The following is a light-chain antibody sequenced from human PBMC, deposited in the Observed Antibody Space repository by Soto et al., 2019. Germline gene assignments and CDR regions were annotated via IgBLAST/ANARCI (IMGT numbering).Light chain of an antibody. CDR2: DAS. J-gene: IGKJ4*01. CDR1: QSVGNNY. Sequence: EIVLTQSPGTLSLSPGEGATPSCRASQSVGNNYLAWYQQKPGQAPRFLMYDASTRATGIPDRFSGSGSGTDFTLTISRLESEDFAVYYCQQYGRTPLTFGGGTKVDIK. V-gene: IGKV3-20*01. CDR3: QQYGRTPLT.